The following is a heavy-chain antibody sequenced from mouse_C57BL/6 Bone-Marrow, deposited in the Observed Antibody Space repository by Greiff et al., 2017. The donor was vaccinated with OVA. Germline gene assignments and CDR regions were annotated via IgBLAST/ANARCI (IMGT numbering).Heavy chain of an antibody. Sequence: EVHLVESGGGLVQPGGSLKLSCAASGFTFSDYYMYWVRQTPEKRLEWVAYISNGGGSTYYPDTVKGRFTISRDNAKNTLYLQMSRLKSEDTAMYYCARQGDYEGGYAMDYWGQGTSVTVSS. J-gene: IGHJ4*01. CDR3: ARQGDYEGGYAMDY. CDR1: GFTFSDYY. CDR2: ISNGGGST. D-gene: IGHD2-4*01. V-gene: IGHV5-12*01.